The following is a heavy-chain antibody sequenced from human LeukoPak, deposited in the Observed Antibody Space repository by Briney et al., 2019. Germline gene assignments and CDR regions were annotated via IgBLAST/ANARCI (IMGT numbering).Heavy chain of an antibody. CDR1: GFTFSSYG. CDR2: ISYDGSNK. V-gene: IGHV3-30*03. CDR3: ARDLGHP. J-gene: IGHJ5*02. Sequence: PGRSLRLSCAASGFTFSSYGMHWVRQAPGKGLEWVAVISYDGSNKYYADSVKGRFTISRDNSKNTLYLQMNSLRAEDTAVYYCARDLGHPWGQGTLVTVSS.